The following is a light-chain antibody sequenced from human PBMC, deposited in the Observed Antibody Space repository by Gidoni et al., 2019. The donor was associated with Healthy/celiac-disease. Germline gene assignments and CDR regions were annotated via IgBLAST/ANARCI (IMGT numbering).Light chain of an antibody. CDR3: QQYGSSPMCS. CDR2: GAS. J-gene: IGKJ2*04. Sequence: DIVLTQSPGTLSLSPGESATLSCRASQSVSSSYLAWYQQKPGQAPRLLIYGASSRATGSGSGTDFTLTISRLEPEDFAVYYCQQYGSSPMCSFGQGTKLEIK. CDR1: QSVSSSY. V-gene: IGKV3-20*01.